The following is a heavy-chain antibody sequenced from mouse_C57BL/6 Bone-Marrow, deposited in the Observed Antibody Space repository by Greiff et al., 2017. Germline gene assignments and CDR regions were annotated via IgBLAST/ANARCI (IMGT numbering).Heavy chain of an antibody. CDR1: GYTFTDYY. Sequence: EVKLLESGPVLVKPGASVKMSCKASGYTFTDYYMNWVKQSHGKSLEWIGVINPYNGGTSSNQKFKGKATLTVDQSSSTAYMELNSLSSEDSAVYYCARGGWFAYWGQGTLVTVSA. CDR2: INPYNGGT. J-gene: IGHJ3*01. V-gene: IGHV1-19*01. CDR3: ARGGWFAY.